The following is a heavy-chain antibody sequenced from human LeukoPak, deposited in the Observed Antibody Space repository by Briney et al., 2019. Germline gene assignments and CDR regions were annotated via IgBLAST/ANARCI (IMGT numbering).Heavy chain of an antibody. CDR2: IYTSGST. CDR1: GGSISSGSYY. Sequence: PSETLSLTCTVSGGSISSGSYYWSWIRQPAGKGLEWIGRIYTSGSTNYNPSLKSRVTISVDTSKNQFSLKLSSVTAADTAVYYCARGDGSYDILTGYPAYYMDVWGKGTTVTISS. V-gene: IGHV4-61*02. J-gene: IGHJ6*03. D-gene: IGHD3-9*01. CDR3: ARGDGSYDILTGYPAYYMDV.